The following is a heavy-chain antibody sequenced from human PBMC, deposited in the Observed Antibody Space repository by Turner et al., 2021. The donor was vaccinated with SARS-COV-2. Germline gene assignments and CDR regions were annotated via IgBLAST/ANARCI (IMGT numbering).Heavy chain of an antibody. CDR3: ARPSGGSYKDAFDI. Sequence: QVQLVESGGGVVPPGRSLRLSCAASGFIFSSYAIYWVRQAPGKGLEWVAVISYDGSNKYYADSVKGRFTISRDNSKNTLYLQMNSLRAEDTAVYYCARPSGGSYKDAFDIWGQGTMVTVSS. V-gene: IGHV3-30*04. CDR2: ISYDGSNK. D-gene: IGHD1-26*01. J-gene: IGHJ3*02. CDR1: GFIFSSYA.